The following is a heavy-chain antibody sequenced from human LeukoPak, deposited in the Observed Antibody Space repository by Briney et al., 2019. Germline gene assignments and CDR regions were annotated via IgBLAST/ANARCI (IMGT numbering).Heavy chain of an antibody. J-gene: IGHJ4*02. CDR1: GFTFSTFT. D-gene: IGHD4-17*01. CDR3: ARAVGTMTTVTTARHFDY. CDR2: ISSSSSYI. Sequence: GGSLRLSCVVSGFTFSTFTMNWVRQAPGKGLEWVSCISSSSSYIYYADSVKGRFTISRDNSKNTLYLQMNSLRAEDTAVYYCARAVGTMTTVTTARHFDYWGQGTLVTVSS. V-gene: IGHV3-21*01.